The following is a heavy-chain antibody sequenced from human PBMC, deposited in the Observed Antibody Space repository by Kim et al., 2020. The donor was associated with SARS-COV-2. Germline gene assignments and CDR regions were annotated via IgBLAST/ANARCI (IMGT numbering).Heavy chain of an antibody. V-gene: IGHV4-34*01. CDR2: LPPLFIR. J-gene: IGHJ6*03. CDR1: GGSFSGYY. Sequence: SETLSLTCAVYGGSFSGYYWNWIRQPPGKGLDLILELPPLFIRKYPPALKSRVTISVDSAKKPLSLRLSSVTAADTAVYYCARGSPDLYFYYYMDVWGKGTTVTVAS. CDR3: ARGSPDLYFYYYMDV.